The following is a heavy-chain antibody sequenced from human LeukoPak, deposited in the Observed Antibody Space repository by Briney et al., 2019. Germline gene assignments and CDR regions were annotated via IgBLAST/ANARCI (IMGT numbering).Heavy chain of an antibody. Sequence: PGGSLRLSCAASGFTFSSYSMNWVRQAPGKGLEWVSSISSSSSYIYYADSVKGRFTISRDNAKDSLYLQMNSLRAEDTAVYYCARVRIMSAMVFDIWGQGTMVTVSS. D-gene: IGHD2-2*01. V-gene: IGHV3-21*01. J-gene: IGHJ3*02. CDR2: ISSSSSYI. CDR1: GFTFSSYS. CDR3: ARVRIMSAMVFDI.